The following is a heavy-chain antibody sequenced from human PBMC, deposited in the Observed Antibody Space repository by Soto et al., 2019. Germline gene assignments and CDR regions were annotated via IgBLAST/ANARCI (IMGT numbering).Heavy chain of an antibody. CDR2: FVPVFRTA. V-gene: IGHV1-69*01. CDR1: GGTFSTYA. J-gene: IGHJ6*02. CDR3: ANGYGDRKYHYYSMDV. D-gene: IGHD4-17*01. Sequence: QVQLVQSGAEVKKPGSSVKVSCKASGGTFSTYAISWVRQAPGQGLEWMGGFVPVFRTANYAQNVQGRVTITADESTSTTYMELYRLRSEDTAVYYCANGYGDRKYHYYSMDVWGQGTTVTVSS.